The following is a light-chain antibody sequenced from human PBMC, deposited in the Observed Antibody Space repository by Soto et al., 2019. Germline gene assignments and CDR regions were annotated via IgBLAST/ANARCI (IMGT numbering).Light chain of an antibody. CDR3: QQYNDWPT. V-gene: IGKV3-15*01. CDR1: QSVSNN. CDR2: GAS. J-gene: IGKJ1*01. Sequence: EIVLTQSPGTLSLSPGERATLSCRASQSVSNNYLAWYQQKPGQAPRLLIYGASTRATGVPARFSGSGSGTEFTLTINSLQSEDFVVYFCQQYNDWPTFGQGTKVDIK.